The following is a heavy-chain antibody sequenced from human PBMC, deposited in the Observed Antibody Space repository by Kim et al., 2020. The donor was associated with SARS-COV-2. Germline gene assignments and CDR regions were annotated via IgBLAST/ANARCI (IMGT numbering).Heavy chain of an antibody. CDR3: ARAISDYNYYYGMDV. CDR1: GYTFTDYY. CDR2: INPNSGGT. J-gene: IGHJ6*02. D-gene: IGHD3-3*01. V-gene: IGHV1-2*02. Sequence: ASVKVSCKASGYTFTDYYMHWVRQAPGQGLEWMGWINPNSGGTNYAQKFQGRVTMTRDTSTSTAYMELSRLRSDDTAVYYCARAISDYNYYYGMDVWGQGTTVTVSS.